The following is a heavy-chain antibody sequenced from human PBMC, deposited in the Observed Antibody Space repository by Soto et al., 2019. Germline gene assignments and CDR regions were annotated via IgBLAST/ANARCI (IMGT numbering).Heavy chain of an antibody. CDR2: ISSSGSTI. D-gene: IGHD2-8*01. J-gene: IGHJ6*02. V-gene: IGHV3-48*03. CDR3: ARETAPRSGLMVYAIRTPYGMDV. CDR1: GFTFSSYE. Sequence: GGSLRLSCAASGFTFSSYEMNWVRQAPGKGLEWVSYISSSGSTIYYADSVKGRFTISRDNAKNSLYLQMNSLRAEDTAVYYCARETAPRSGLMVYAIRTPYGMDVWGQGTTVPVSS.